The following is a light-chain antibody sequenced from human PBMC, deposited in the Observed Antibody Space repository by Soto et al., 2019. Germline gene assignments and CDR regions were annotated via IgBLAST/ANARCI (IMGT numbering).Light chain of an antibody. Sequence: DIHMTHSPSTLSASIGDSVTITCRASESVSSWLAWYQQKPGKAPKLLIYDASSLESGVPSRFSGSGSGTECSLTISSLQPDDFASYYCQQYKSYPWTFGQGTKVDI. CDR3: QQYKSYPWT. J-gene: IGKJ1*01. CDR1: ESVSSW. V-gene: IGKV1-5*01. CDR2: DAS.